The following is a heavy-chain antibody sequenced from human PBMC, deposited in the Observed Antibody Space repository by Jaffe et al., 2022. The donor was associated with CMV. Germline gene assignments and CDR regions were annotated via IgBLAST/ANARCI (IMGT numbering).Heavy chain of an antibody. D-gene: IGHD3-22*01. J-gene: IGHJ6*02. Sequence: EVQLLESGGGLVQPGGSLRLSCAASGFTFSGYAMSWVRQAPGKGLEWVSAISGSGGSTYYADSVKGRFTISGDNSKNTLYLQMNNLRAEDTAVYYCAKSLNTKYYNSGMDVWGQGTTVTVSS. CDR2: ISGSGGST. CDR1: GFTFSGYA. V-gene: IGHV3-23*01. CDR3: AKSLNTKYYNSGMDV.